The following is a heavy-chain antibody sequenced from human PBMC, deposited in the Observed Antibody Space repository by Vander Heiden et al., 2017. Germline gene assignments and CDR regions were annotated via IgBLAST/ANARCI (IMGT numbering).Heavy chain of an antibody. CDR2: IHFSGST. CDR3: ARHTPPPFSAGLFSFEGPRTDYYGMDV. J-gene: IGHJ6*02. Sequence: ETLSLTCTVSGGSISSRNYYWGWIRQPPGKGLEWIGSIHFSGSTSYNPSLKSRVTIAVDTSRNQLSLKLSSVTAADTAVYYCARHTPPPFSAGLFSFEGPRTDYYGMDVWGQGTTVTVS. CDR1: GGSISSRNYY. V-gene: IGHV4-39*01. D-gene: IGHD2-21*01.